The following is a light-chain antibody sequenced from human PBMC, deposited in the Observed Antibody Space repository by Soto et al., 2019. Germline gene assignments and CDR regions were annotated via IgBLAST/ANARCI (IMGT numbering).Light chain of an antibody. Sequence: DIQMTQSPSSLSASVGDRVTITCRASQSISTYLNWYQQRPGKAPELLIYAASRLQSGVPSRFSGSRSGTDFALTISSLQPEDFATYYCQQTYSTPLLPFGGGTKVEIK. V-gene: IGKV1-39*01. CDR3: QQTYSTPLLP. CDR2: AAS. J-gene: IGKJ4*01. CDR1: QSISTY.